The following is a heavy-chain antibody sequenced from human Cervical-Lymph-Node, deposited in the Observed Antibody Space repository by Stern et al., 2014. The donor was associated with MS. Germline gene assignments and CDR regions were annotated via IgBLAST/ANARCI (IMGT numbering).Heavy chain of an antibody. V-gene: IGHV3-53*04. D-gene: IGHD3-3*01. CDR2: IYSSGSA. Sequence: VQLVESGGGLVQPGGSLRLSCAASGFTISSTYMTWVRQAPGKGLEWVSVIYSSGSAYYADSLEGRFTISRHNSKNALYLQMNSLRPEDTAVYYCARLPVESGQNWFDPWGQGTLVTVSS. J-gene: IGHJ5*02. CDR1: GFTISSTY. CDR3: ARLPVESGQNWFDP.